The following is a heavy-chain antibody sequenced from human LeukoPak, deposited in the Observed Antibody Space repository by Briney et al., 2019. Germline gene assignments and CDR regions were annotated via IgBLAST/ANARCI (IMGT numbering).Heavy chain of an antibody. CDR3: ARDRLSSWYSRYFDY. Sequence: GGSLRLSCAASGFTFSSYGMHWVRQAPGKGLEWVAVISYDGSNKYYADSVKGRFTISRDNSKNTLYLQMNSLRAEDTAVYYCARDRLSSWYSRYFDYWGQGTLVTVSS. J-gene: IGHJ4*02. CDR1: GFTFSSYG. D-gene: IGHD6-13*01. V-gene: IGHV3-30*03. CDR2: ISYDGSNK.